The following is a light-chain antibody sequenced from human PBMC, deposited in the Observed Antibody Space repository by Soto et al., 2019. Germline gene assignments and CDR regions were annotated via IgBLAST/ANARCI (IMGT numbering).Light chain of an antibody. CDR3: QHYVSPPIT. V-gene: IGKV3-20*01. J-gene: IGKJ5*01. Sequence: EIVLTQSPVTLSLSPGERATLSCRASQSVTSNYLAWYQQKPGQAPRPLVYGASRRATGISDRFSGSGSGTAFTLTISRLEPEDFAVYYCQHYVSPPITFGQGTRLEIK. CDR1: QSVTSNY. CDR2: GAS.